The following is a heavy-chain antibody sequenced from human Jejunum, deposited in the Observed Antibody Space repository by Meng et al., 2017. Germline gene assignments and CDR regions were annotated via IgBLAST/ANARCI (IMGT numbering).Heavy chain of an antibody. V-gene: IGHV4-61*01. CDR3: ARVILYSGSYYFDS. D-gene: IGHD1-26*01. CDR2: IYYSGST. J-gene: IGHJ4*02. Sequence: QVPLQEAGPGLERPSENMSLTCTVSCDSVRSDNYYCSWIRQPPGKGLEWIGYIYYSGSTDHNPSLKSRVTMSVDTSRNQFSLNLSSVTAADTAVYYCARVILYSGSYYFDSWGQGTLVTVSS. CDR1: CDSVRSDNYY.